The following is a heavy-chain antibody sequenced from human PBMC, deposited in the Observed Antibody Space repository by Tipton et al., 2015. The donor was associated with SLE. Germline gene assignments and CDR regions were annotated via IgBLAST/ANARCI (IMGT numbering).Heavy chain of an antibody. CDR2: ISPSSNFI. CDR1: GFTFSAYS. V-gene: IGHV3-21*06. CDR3: ARGDFVGAAFVDAFDI. Sequence: SLRLSCAASGFTFSAYSMIWVRQAPGKGLEWVLSISPSSNFIHYADAVKGRFTISRDNAQDSLYLQMNSLRAEDTAVYYCARGDFVGAAFVDAFDIWGQGTVVTVSS. D-gene: IGHD1-26*01. J-gene: IGHJ3*02.